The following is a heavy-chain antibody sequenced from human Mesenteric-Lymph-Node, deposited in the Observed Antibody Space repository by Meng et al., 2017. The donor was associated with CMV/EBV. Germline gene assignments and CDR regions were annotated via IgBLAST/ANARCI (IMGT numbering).Heavy chain of an antibody. CDR1: GGSFNGYY. D-gene: IGHD3-3*01. CDR3: GRGDYDFPET. V-gene: IGHV4-34*01. CDR2: INQSGNT. Sequence: SETLSLTCAAYGGSFNGYYWAYLRQPPGKGLEWIGEINQSGNTYYNPSLKSRLSMSVDTSKNQFSRRLNSVTAADTAVYYCGRGDYDFPETWGQGTLVTVSS. J-gene: IGHJ5*02.